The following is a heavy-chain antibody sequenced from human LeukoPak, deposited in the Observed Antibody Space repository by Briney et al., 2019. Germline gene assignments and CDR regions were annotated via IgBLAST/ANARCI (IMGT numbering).Heavy chain of an antibody. CDR2: IYYSGST. V-gene: IGHV4-59*01. D-gene: IGHD1-1*01. J-gene: IGHJ6*02. CDR3: ARSSSRYYYYGMDV. Sequence: PSETLSLTCTVSGGSISSYYWSWIRQPPGKGLEWIGYIYYSGSTNYNPSLKSRVTISVDTSKNQFSLKLSSVTAADTAVYYCARSSSRYYYYGMDVWGQGTTVTVSS. CDR1: GGSISSYY.